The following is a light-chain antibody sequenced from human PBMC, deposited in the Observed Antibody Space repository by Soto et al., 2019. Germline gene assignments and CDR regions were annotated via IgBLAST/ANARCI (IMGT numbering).Light chain of an antibody. CDR1: QNINNY. J-gene: IGKJ5*01. CDR2: DAS. CDR3: QQANNFPIT. V-gene: IGKV1-12*01. Sequence: DIQMTQSPSSLSASVGDRVTITCQASQNINNYLNWYQQKPGRAPKLLIYDASILQRGVPSRFSGSGSGTDFTLTINSLQPEDFATYYCQQANNFPITFGQGTRMEIK.